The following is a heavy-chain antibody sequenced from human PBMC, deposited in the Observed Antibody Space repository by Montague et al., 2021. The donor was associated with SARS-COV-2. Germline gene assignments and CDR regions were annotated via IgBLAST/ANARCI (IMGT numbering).Heavy chain of an antibody. Sequence: SETLSLTCAVYGGSFSGYYWSWVRQAPGKGLEWIGEINHSGSTHYNPSLKSRVTMSVDTSKNQFSLKMRSVTAADTAVFYCARSREEFTSIVVIFTGGRHYFDSWGQGTLVTVSS. V-gene: IGHV4-34*01. CDR2: INHSGST. D-gene: IGHD3-22*01. CDR1: GGSFSGYY. CDR3: ARSREEFTSIVVIFTGGRHYFDS. J-gene: IGHJ4*02.